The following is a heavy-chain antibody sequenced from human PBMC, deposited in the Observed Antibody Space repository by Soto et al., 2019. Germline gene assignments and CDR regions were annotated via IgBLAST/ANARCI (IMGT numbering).Heavy chain of an antibody. V-gene: IGHV3-30*18. CDR2: ISYDGSNK. Sequence: QVQLVESGGGVVQPGRSLRLSCAASGFTFSSYGMHWVRQAPGKGLEWVAAISYDGSNKYYADSVKGRFTISRDNSKNTLYLQMNSLRAEDTAVYYCAKGRYDFWSGYLDVWGQGTTVTVSS. CDR3: AKGRYDFWSGYLDV. J-gene: IGHJ6*02. D-gene: IGHD3-3*01. CDR1: GFTFSSYG.